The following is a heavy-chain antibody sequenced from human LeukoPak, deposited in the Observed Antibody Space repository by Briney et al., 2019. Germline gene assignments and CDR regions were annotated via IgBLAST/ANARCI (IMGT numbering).Heavy chain of an antibody. Sequence: GGSLRLSCAASGFTFSSYAMSWVRQAPGKGLEWVSAISGSGGSTYYADSVKGRFTISRDNSKNTLYLQMNSLRAEDTAVYYXXXXXXXXXVIIACMDVWGQGTTVTVSS. D-gene: IGHD3-3*01. CDR1: GFTFSSYA. J-gene: IGHJ6*02. CDR3: XXXXXXXXVIIACMDV. CDR2: ISGSGGST. V-gene: IGHV3-23*01.